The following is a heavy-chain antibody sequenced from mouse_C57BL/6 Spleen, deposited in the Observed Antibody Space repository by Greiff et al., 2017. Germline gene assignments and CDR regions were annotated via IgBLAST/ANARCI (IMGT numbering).Heavy chain of an antibody. V-gene: IGHV1-20*01. CDR2: INPYNGDT. CDR1: GYSFTGYF. CDR3: ARRDYCSSFWYFDV. D-gene: IGHD1-1*01. Sequence: VQLQQSGPELVKPGDSVKISCKASGYSFTGYFMNWVMQSHGKSLEWIGRINPYNGDTFYNQKFKGKATLTVDKSSSTAHMELRRLTSEDSAVYYCARRDYCSSFWYFDVWGTGTTVTVSS. J-gene: IGHJ1*03.